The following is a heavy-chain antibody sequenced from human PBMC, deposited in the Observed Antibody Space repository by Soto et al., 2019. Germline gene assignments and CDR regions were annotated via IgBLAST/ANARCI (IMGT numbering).Heavy chain of an antibody. CDR2: ISGSGGAT. J-gene: IGHJ4*02. V-gene: IGHV3-23*01. CDR1: GFTLKDCA. CDR3: ARTRTAFYRYYFDS. Sequence: PAGSIGLSCSTSGFTLKDCAIGGVRQAPGKGLEWVSGISGSGGATYYTDSVEGRFTISKDFSKNTVSLQMTGLRVDDTAVYYCARTRTAFYRYYFDSWGQGALVTVSS. D-gene: IGHD2-21*02.